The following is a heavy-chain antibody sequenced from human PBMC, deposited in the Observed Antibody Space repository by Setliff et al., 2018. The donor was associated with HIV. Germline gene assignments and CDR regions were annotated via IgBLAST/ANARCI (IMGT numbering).Heavy chain of an antibody. V-gene: IGHV4-59*11. D-gene: IGHD6-13*01. Sequence: PSETLSLTCTVSGPSINIHYWSWIRQSPGKAFEWIGYIYSTGSTNYNPSLQSRVTISMVASKNQFSLSLSSVTAADTAVYYCARLPDINSWPFDYWARGTLVTVSS. CDR3: ARLPDINSWPFDY. J-gene: IGHJ4*02. CDR1: GPSINIHY. CDR2: IYSTGST.